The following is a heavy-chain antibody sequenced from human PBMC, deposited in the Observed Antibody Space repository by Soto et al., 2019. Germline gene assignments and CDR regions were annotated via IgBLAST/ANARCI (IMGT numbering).Heavy chain of an antibody. Sequence: QVQLQESGPGLVKPSQTLSLTCTVSGGSISSGGYYWSCIRQHPGKGLEWIGYIYYSGSTYYNPSLKSRVTISVDTSKNQFSLKLSSVTAADTAVYYCARGRVVPAAMGVWFDPWGQGTLVTVSS. CDR3: ARGRVVPAAMGVWFDP. CDR2: IYYSGST. D-gene: IGHD2-2*01. V-gene: IGHV4-31*03. J-gene: IGHJ5*02. CDR1: GGSISSGGYY.